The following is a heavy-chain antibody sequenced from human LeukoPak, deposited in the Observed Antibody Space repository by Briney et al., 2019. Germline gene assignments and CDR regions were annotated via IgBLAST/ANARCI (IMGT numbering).Heavy chain of an antibody. CDR1: GGTFSSYA. Sequence: ASVKVSCKASGGTFSSYAISWVRQAPGQGLEWMGGIIPIFGTANYAQKFQGRVTITADKSTSTAYMELSSLRSEDTAVYYCARDSHDYGGNYRFDPWGQGALVTVSS. V-gene: IGHV1-69*06. CDR3: ARDSHDYGGNYRFDP. D-gene: IGHD4-23*01. CDR2: IIPIFGTA. J-gene: IGHJ5*02.